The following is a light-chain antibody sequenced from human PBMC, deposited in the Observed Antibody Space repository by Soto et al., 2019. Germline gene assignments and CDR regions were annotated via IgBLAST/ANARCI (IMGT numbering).Light chain of an antibody. CDR3: QQYNSYPWT. CDR1: QSFSRK. J-gene: IGKJ1*01. V-gene: IGKV1-5*01. CDR2: GAS. Sequence: EIQMTQSPSTLSVSVGDRAAITCRASQSFSRKLAWYQQKPGKAPKLLIYGASSMEGGIPSRFSGSESGTEFTLTISSLQSEDFATYYCQQYNSYPWTFGQGTKVDIK.